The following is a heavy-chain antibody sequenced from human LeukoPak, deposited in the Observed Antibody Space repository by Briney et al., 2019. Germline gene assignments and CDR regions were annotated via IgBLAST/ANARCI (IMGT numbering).Heavy chain of an antibody. V-gene: IGHV3-7*03. CDR2: IKPDGSDK. J-gene: IGHJ4*02. CDR1: GFTFSSYW. CDR3: AKGTIVGATFVDY. D-gene: IGHD1-26*01. Sequence: GGSLRLSCAASGFTFSSYWMSWVRQAPGKGLEWVAQIKPDGSDKYYVDSVKGRFTISRDNSKNTLYLQMNSLRAEDTAVYYCAKGTIVGATFVDYWGQGTLVTVSS.